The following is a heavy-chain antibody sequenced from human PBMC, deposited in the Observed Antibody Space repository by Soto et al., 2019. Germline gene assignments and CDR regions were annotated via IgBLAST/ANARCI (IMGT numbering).Heavy chain of an antibody. D-gene: IGHD2-15*01. CDR2: IYHSGST. V-gene: IGHV4-30-2*01. CDR3: AREVVVAASTWFDP. Sequence: PSETLSLTCAVSGGSISSGGYSWSWIRQPPGKGLEWIGYIYHSGSTYYNPSLKSRVTISVDRSKNQFSLKLSSVTAADTAVYYCAREVVVAASTWFDPWGQGTLVTVSS. J-gene: IGHJ5*02. CDR1: GGSISSGGYS.